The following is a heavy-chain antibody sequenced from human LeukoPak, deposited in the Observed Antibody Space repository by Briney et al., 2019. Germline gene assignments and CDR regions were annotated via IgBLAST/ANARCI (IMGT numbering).Heavy chain of an antibody. CDR2: IIPIFGTA. Sequence: ASVKVSCKASGGTFSSYAISWVRQAPGQGLEWMGGIIPIFGTANYAQKFQGRVTITADESTSTAYMELSSLRSEDTAVYYCASPYYYDSSGYYSAFDIWGQGTMVTVSS. CDR3: ASPYYYDSSGYYSAFDI. CDR1: GGTFSSYA. D-gene: IGHD3-22*01. J-gene: IGHJ3*02. V-gene: IGHV1-69*13.